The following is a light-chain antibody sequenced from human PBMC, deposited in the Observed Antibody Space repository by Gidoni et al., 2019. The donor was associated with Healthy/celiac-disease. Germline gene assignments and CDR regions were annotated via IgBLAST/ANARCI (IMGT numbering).Light chain of an antibody. V-gene: IGKV3-11*01. CDR1: QSVSSY. CDR3: QRRRNWHRFT. J-gene: IGKJ3*01. CDR2: DAS. Sequence: EIVLTHSPATLSLSPGERATLSCRASQSVSSYLAWYQQNPGRAPRRLIHDASNRDTGIRARYRGSGSGTDLNFTMSSREPEDFEVYYCQRRRNWHRFTFGPXTKVDIK.